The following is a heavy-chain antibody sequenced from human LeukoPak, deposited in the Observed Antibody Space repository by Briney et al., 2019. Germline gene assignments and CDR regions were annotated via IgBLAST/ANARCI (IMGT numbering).Heavy chain of an antibody. CDR2: VDPEDGEV. Sequence: ASVKVSCKASGYTFSDHHIHWVQQAPGKGLEWMGRVDPEDGEVIYAGKFQGRVTMTADTSIDTAYMEVTSLRFEDTAIYYGAAGTDYGKYWGQGTLVTVSS. CDR1: GYTFSDHH. D-gene: IGHD4-17*01. CDR3: AAGTDYGKY. V-gene: IGHV1-69-2*01. J-gene: IGHJ1*01.